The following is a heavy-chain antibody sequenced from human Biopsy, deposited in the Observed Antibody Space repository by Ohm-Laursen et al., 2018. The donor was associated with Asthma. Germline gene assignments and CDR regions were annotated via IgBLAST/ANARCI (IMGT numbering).Heavy chain of an antibody. CDR2: ISFDGSTK. Sequence: RSLRLSCSASGLTFRNYGMHWVRQAPGKGLEWAALISFDGSTKYFADSVKGRFTISRDNSKNTLYLQMNSLRAEDTAVYYCARATSSSWWAVEYWGQGTLVTVSS. CDR3: ARATSSSWWAVEY. D-gene: IGHD6-6*01. V-gene: IGHV3-30*03. J-gene: IGHJ4*02. CDR1: GLTFRNYG.